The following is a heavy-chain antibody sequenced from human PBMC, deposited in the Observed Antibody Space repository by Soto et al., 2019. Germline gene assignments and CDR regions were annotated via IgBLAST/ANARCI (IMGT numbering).Heavy chain of an antibody. V-gene: IGHV1-46*01. Sequence: QVQLVQSGAEVKRPGASVKVSCKASGYTFTTYYMHWVRQAPGQGLEWLGIINPNGGSTTYAQKSQGRVTITRDTSTSTVYLELSSLRSEDTAVYYCARAGYCSGGTCFHGNCDYWGQGTLVTVSA. CDR2: INPNGGST. D-gene: IGHD2-15*01. J-gene: IGHJ4*02. CDR3: ARAGYCSGGTCFHGNCDY. CDR1: GYTFTTYY.